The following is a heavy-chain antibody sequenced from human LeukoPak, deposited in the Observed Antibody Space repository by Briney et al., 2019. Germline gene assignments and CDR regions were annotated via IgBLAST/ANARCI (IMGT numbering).Heavy chain of an antibody. V-gene: IGHV3-30*04. CDR3: ARDLDTYSSSWYCHY. D-gene: IGHD6-13*01. J-gene: IGHJ4*02. CDR1: GFTFSSYA. CDR2: ISYDGSNK. Sequence: RGRSLRLSCASSGFTFSSYAMHWVRQAPGKGLEWVAVISYDGSNKYYADSVKGRFTISSDNSKNTLYLQMNSLRAEGTAVYYCARDLDTYSSSWYCHYWGQGTLVTVSS.